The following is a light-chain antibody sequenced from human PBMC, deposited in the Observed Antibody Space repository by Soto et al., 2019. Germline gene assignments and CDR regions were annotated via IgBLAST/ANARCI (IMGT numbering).Light chain of an antibody. V-gene: IGKV4-1*01. J-gene: IGKJ2*01. CDR2: WAS. CDR3: QQYYSTPYT. Sequence: DIVMTQSPDSLAVSLGERATINCKSSQSVLHSSHNENYLVWYQQKPGQPPKLLIYWASTRESGVPDRCSGSGSGTDFTLTISSLQAEDVAVYYCQQYYSTPYTFGQGTKLEIK. CDR1: QSVLHSSHNENY.